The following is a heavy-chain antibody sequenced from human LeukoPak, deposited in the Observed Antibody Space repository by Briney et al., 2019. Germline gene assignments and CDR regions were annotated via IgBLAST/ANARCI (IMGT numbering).Heavy chain of an antibody. V-gene: IGHV3-23*01. D-gene: IGHD3-22*01. CDR3: AKSYYYDSSNYWGPDFDY. CDR1: GFTFSSYA. J-gene: IGHJ4*02. CDR2: ISGSGGRT. Sequence: GGSLRLACAVSGFTFSSYAMSWVRQAPGKGLEWVPHISGSGGRTYYADSVKGRFTISRDKSKNTLYLQMNSLRAEGTAVYYCAKSYYYDSSNYWGPDFDYWGQGTLVTVSS.